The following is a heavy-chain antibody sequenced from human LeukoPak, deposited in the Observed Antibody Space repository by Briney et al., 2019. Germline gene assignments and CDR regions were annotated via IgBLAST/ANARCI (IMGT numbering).Heavy chain of an antibody. CDR3: ARESGPGGWPFDY. J-gene: IGHJ4*02. CDR1: GFTFSSYS. Sequence: GGSLRLSCAASGFTFSSYSMNWDRQAPGKGLEWVSYISSSSSTIYYADSVKGRFTISRDNAKNSLYLQMNSLRAEDTAVYYCARESGPGGWPFDYWGQGTLVTVSS. V-gene: IGHV3-48*04. D-gene: IGHD6-19*01. CDR2: ISSSSSTI.